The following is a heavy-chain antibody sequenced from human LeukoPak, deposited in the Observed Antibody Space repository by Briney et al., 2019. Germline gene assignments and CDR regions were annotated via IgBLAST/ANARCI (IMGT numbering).Heavy chain of an antibody. D-gene: IGHD3-10*01. CDR2: ISVSGGST. V-gene: IGHV3-23*01. Sequence: GGSLRLSCADSGFSFSTYALRWVRQAPGKGLEWVSDISVSGGSTYYAASVKGRFTISRDNSKNTLYLQMNSLRAKDTAVYYCAKDWDYYGSGSYPYSCCDMDVWGQGTTVTVSS. CDR1: GFSFSTYA. J-gene: IGHJ6*02. CDR3: AKDWDYYGSGSYPYSCCDMDV.